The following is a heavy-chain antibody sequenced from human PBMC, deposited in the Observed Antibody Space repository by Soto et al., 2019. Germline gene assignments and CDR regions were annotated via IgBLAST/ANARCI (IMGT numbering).Heavy chain of an antibody. V-gene: IGHV3-53*01. D-gene: IGHD3-22*01. CDR3: ARGPHVGISTS. J-gene: IGHJ4*02. CDR1: GVNVSSDY. CDR2: IYSGGST. Sequence: GGSLRISCAASGVNVSSDYMSWGRQAPGKGLEWLSVIYSGGSTYYAESVKGRFTISRDNSKNTLNLQMNALRVEDTAVYYCARGPHVGISTSWGQGTLVTVSS.